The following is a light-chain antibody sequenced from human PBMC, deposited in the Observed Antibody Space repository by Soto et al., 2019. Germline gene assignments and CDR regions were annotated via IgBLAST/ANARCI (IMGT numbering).Light chain of an antibody. V-gene: IGLV1-47*01. CDR1: SSNIGSNY. CDR3: AAWDDSLSGYVV. CDR2: RNN. Sequence: QSVLTQPPSASRTPGQRVTISCSGSSSNIGSNYVYWYQQLPGTAPKLLIYRNNQRPSGVPDRFSGSKSGTSASLAISGLRSEDEAHYYCAAWDDSLSGYVVFGVGTKVT. J-gene: IGLJ2*01.